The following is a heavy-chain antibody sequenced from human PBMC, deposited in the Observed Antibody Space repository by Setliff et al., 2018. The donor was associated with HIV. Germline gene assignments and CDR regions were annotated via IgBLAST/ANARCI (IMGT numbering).Heavy chain of an antibody. CDR3: ARVADSSGYYHLDY. CDR2: INPSGSP. Sequence: NPSETLSLTCDGYGGSLSSYYWTWIRQAPGKGLEWIGEINPSGSPDYNPSLKSRVTISVDTSRKQSSLKLSSVTAADTAVYHCARVADSSGYYHLDYWGQGTLVTVSS. D-gene: IGHD3-22*01. V-gene: IGHV4-34*01. CDR1: GGSLSSYY. J-gene: IGHJ4*02.